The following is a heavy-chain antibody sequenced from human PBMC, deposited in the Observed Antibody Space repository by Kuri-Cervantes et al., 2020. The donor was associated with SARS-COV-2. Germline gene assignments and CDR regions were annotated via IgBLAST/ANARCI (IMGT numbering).Heavy chain of an antibody. CDR1: GGTFSSYA. V-gene: IGHV1-69*13. CDR3: AADRELTNAFNI. J-gene: IGHJ3*02. CDR2: IIPIFGTA. Sequence: SVKVSCKASGGTFSSYAISWVRQAPGQGLEWMGGIIPIFGTANYAQKFQGRVTITADESTSTAYMELSSLRSEDTAVYYCAADRELTNAFNIWGQGTMVTVSS. D-gene: IGHD1-26*01.